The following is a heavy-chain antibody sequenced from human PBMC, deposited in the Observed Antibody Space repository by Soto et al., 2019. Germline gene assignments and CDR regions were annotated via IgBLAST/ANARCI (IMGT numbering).Heavy chain of an antibody. CDR2: ISGSGGST. CDR1: GCTFSSYA. CDR3: AKINSDYGDFGFDY. Sequence: GGSLRLSCAASGCTFSSYAMSWVRQAPGKGLEWVSAISGSGGSTYYADSVKGRFTISRDNSKNTLYLQMNSLRAEDTAVYYCAKINSDYGDFGFDYWGQGTLVTVSS. V-gene: IGHV3-23*01. D-gene: IGHD4-17*01. J-gene: IGHJ4*02.